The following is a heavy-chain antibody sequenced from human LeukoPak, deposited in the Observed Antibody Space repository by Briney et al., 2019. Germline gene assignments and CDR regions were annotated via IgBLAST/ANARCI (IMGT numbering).Heavy chain of an antibody. V-gene: IGHV1-69*13. CDR3: ARENCSGGSCYRYYYYGMDV. D-gene: IGHD2-15*01. CDR1: GGTFSSYA. Sequence: SVKVSCKASGGTFSSYAISWVRQAPGQGLEWMGGIIPIFGTANYAQKFQGRVTITADESTSTAYMELSSLRSEDTAVYYCARENCSGGSCYRYYYYGMDVWGQGTTVTVSS. J-gene: IGHJ6*02. CDR2: IIPIFGTA.